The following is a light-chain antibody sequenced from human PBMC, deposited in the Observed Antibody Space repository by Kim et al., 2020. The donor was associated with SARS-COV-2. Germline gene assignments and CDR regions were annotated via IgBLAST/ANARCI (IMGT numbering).Light chain of an antibody. J-gene: IGKJ1*01. Sequence: GSPGERAPLPCRASQGVTSQLAWYQQRPGQAPRLLIYGASTRATGIPARFSGSGSGTEFIFTISSLQSEDFAAYYCQQYNNWPWTFGQGTKVDIK. CDR2: GAS. V-gene: IGKV3-15*01. CDR1: QGVTSQ. CDR3: QQYNNWPWT.